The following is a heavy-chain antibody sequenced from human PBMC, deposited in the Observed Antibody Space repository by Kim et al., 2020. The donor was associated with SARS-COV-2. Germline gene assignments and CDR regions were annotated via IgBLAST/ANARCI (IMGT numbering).Heavy chain of an antibody. Sequence: SETLSLTCAVYGGSFSGYYWSWIRQPPGKGLEWIGEINHSGSTNYNPSLKSRVTISVDTSKNQFSLKLSSVTAADTAVYYCAKSNSGSYFRAAYYYGMDVWGQGTTVTVSS. V-gene: IGHV4-34*01. CDR1: GGSFSGYY. J-gene: IGHJ6*02. CDR2: INHSGST. CDR3: AKSNSGSYFRAAYYYGMDV. D-gene: IGHD1-26*01.